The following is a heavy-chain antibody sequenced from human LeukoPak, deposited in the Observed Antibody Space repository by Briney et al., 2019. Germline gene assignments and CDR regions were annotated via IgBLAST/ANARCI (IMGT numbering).Heavy chain of an antibody. CDR1: GGSISSYY. J-gene: IGHJ5*02. Sequence: SETLSLTSTVSGGSISSYYWSWIRQPAGKGLEWIGNIYISGNTNYNPSLKSRVTISVDTSKNQFSLKLSSVTAADTAVYYCAREGVRCSGGSCYRAGWFDPWGQGTLVTASS. D-gene: IGHD2-15*01. CDR2: IYISGNT. V-gene: IGHV4-4*07. CDR3: AREGVRCSGGSCYRAGWFDP.